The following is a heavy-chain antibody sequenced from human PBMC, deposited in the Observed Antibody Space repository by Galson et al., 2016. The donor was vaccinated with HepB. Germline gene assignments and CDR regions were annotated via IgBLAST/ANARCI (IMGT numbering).Heavy chain of an antibody. Sequence: SLRLSCAASGFTFSSYWMNWVRQAPGKGLEWVANIKQDGSEKYYVDSVKGRFTISRDNARKSLYLQMDSLRAEDTAVYYCAVYSFPIAAAGPARSLQHWGQGTLVTVSS. CDR1: GFTFSSYW. V-gene: IGHV3-7*01. CDR2: IKQDGSEK. J-gene: IGHJ1*01. D-gene: IGHD6-13*01. CDR3: AVYSFPIAAAGPARSLQH.